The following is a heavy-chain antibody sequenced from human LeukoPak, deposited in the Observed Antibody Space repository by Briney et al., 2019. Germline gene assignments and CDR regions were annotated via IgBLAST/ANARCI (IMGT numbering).Heavy chain of an antibody. V-gene: IGHV4-30-2*01. J-gene: IGHJ6*03. Sequence: SETLSLTCTVSGGSISSGGYYWSWIRQPPGKGLEWIGYIYHSGSTYYNPSLKSRVTISVDRSKNQFSLKLSSVTAADTAVYYCAREGYQDIVATANYYYYYMDVWGKGTTVTVSS. CDR3: AREGYQDIVATANYYYYYMDV. CDR2: IYHSGST. CDR1: GGSISSGGYY. D-gene: IGHD5-12*01.